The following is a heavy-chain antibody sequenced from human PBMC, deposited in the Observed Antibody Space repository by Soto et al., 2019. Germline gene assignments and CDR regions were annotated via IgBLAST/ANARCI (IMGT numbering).Heavy chain of an antibody. Sequence: SETLSLTCTVSGGSISSSRSYWGWIRQPPGKGLEWIGSIFYSGSTYYNPSLKSRVTISVDTSKNQFSLKLNSVTAADTAVYYCARFFYDSSGSRFDYWGQGSLVTVSS. D-gene: IGHD3-22*01. J-gene: IGHJ4*02. V-gene: IGHV4-39*01. CDR1: GGSISSSRSY. CDR2: IFYSGST. CDR3: ARFFYDSSGSRFDY.